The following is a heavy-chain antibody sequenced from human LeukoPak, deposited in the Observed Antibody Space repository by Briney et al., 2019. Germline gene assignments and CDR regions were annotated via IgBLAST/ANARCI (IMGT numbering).Heavy chain of an antibody. D-gene: IGHD2-2*02. CDR1: GGTFSSYA. V-gene: IGHV1-69*13. J-gene: IGHJ3*02. CDR2: IIPIFGTA. Sequence: ASVKVSCKASGGTFSSYAISWVRQAPGQGLEWMGGIIPIFGTANYAQKFQGRVTITADESTSTAYMELSSLRSEDTAVYYCARDARTNCSSTSCYTERRAFDIWGQGTMVTVSS. CDR3: ARDARTNCSSTSCYTERRAFDI.